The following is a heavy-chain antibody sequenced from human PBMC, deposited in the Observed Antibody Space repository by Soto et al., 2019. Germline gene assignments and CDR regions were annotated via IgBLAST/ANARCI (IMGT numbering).Heavy chain of an antibody. J-gene: IGHJ4*02. CDR2: ISGSGGST. CDR1: GFTFTNYA. V-gene: IGHV3-23*01. D-gene: IGHD3-22*01. CDR3: AKDFYDSSGYTLY. Sequence: PGGSLRFSCAASGFTFTNYAMSWVRQAPGKGLEWVSAISGSGGSTYYADSVKGRFTISRDNSKNTLYLQMNSLRAEDTAVYYCAKDFYDSSGYTLYWGQGTLVTVSS.